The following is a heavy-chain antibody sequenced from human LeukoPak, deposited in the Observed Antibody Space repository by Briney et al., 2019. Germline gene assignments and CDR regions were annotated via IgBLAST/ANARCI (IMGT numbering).Heavy chain of an antibody. CDR2: IYYSGST. J-gene: IGHJ4*02. CDR3: QRWDNILTGWVRY. V-gene: IGHV4-39*07. CDR1: GGSISSSSYY. D-gene: IGHD3-9*01. Sequence: SETLSLTCTVSGGSISSSSYYWGWIRQPPGKGLEWIGSIYYSGSTYYNPSLKSRVTISVDTSKNQFSLKLSSVTAADTAVYYCQRWDNILTGWVRYWGQGTLVTVSS.